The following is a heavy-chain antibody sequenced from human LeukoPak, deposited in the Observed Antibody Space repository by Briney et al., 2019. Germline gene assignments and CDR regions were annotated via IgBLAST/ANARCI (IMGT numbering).Heavy chain of an antibody. Sequence: GGSLRLSCAASGFTFSSYWFHWVRQAPGKGLVWVSRINTDGSSTSYADSVKGRFTISRDNAKNTLYLQMNSLRVEDTAGYYCARVGVGSYHFDYWGQGTLVTVPS. CDR3: ARVGVGSYHFDY. J-gene: IGHJ4*02. CDR1: GFTFSSYW. D-gene: IGHD1-26*01. CDR2: INTDGSST. V-gene: IGHV3-74*01.